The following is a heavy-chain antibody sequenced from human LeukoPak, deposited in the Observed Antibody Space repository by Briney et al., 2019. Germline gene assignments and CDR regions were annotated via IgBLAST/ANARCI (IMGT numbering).Heavy chain of an antibody. CDR1: SXXX. J-gene: IGHJ6*02. Sequence: SXXXMNWXRQAPXKGLEWVSSISTSGSTIYYADSVKGRFTISRDNAKNSLYLQMNSLRAEDTAVYYCARDRTSRYGMDVWGQGTTVTVSS. CDR3: ARDRTSRYGMDV. V-gene: IGHV3-11*01. CDR2: ISTSGSTI.